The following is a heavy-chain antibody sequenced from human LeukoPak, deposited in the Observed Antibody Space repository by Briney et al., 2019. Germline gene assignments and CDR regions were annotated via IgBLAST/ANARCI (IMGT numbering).Heavy chain of an antibody. D-gene: IGHD3-10*01. CDR3: ATDNYHGSGSYYDY. CDR1: GFTFSSYA. CDR2: ISGSGSST. V-gene: IGHV3-23*01. J-gene: IGHJ4*02. Sequence: GGSLRLSCAASGFTFSSYAMSWVRQAPGKGLEWVSRISGSGSSTYYADSVKGRFTISRDNAKNTLDLQMNSLRAEDTAVYYCATDNYHGSGSYYDYWGQGTLVTVSS.